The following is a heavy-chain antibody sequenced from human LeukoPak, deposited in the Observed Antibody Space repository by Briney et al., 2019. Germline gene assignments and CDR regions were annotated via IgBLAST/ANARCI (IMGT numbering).Heavy chain of an antibody. CDR2: IYYSGST. D-gene: IGHD4-17*01. CDR3: ARHVIATVTQAGWFDP. CDR1: GDSISSYY. V-gene: IGHV4-59*08. J-gene: IGHJ5*02. Sequence: SETLSLTCTVSGDSISSYYWSWIRQPPGKGLEWIGYIYYSGSTNYNPSLKSRVTISVDTSKNQFSLKLSSVTAADTAVYYCARHVIATVTQAGWFDPWGQGTLVTVSS.